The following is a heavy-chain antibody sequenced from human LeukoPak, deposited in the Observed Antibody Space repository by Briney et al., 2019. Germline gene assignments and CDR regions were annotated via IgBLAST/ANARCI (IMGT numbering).Heavy chain of an antibody. CDR2: ISYDGSNK. Sequence: PGGSLRLSCAASGFTFSSYAMHWVRQAPGKGLEWVAVISYDGSNKYYADAVEGRFSISRDTSKNTLYLQMNSLRAEDTAVYYCAKGRRTFIVVVIDAFDVWGQGTMVTVSS. CDR1: GFTFSSYA. D-gene: IGHD3-22*01. J-gene: IGHJ3*01. V-gene: IGHV3-30-3*02. CDR3: AKGRRTFIVVVIDAFDV.